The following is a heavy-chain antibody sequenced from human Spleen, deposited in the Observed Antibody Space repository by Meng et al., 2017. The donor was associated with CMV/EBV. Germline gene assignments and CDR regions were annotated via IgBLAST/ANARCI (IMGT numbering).Heavy chain of an antibody. V-gene: IGHV3-23*01. D-gene: IGHD1-7*01. CDR1: GFRFSSFA. Sequence: GGSLRLSCAASGFRFSSFAMSWVRQVPGKGLEWVSSISGSGGNTYHADSVKGRFIISRDNSKNTLYLQMNSLRAEDTAVYYCARDTGTTIDYWGQGTLVTVSS. CDR2: ISGSGGNT. CDR3: ARDTGTTIDY. J-gene: IGHJ4*02.